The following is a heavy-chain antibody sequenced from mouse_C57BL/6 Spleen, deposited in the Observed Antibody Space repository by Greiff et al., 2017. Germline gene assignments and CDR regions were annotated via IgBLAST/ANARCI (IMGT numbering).Heavy chain of an antibody. Sequence: EVKVEESGGGLVQPGGSMKLSCVASGFTFSNYWMNWVRQSPEKGLEWVAQIRLKSDNYATHYAESVKGRFTISRDDSKSSVYLQMNNLRAEDTGIYYCTGWGYYGSSHYFDYWGQGTTLTVSS. CDR1: GFTFSNYW. CDR2: IRLKSDNYAT. V-gene: IGHV6-3*01. J-gene: IGHJ2*01. D-gene: IGHD1-1*01. CDR3: TGWGYYGSSHYFDY.